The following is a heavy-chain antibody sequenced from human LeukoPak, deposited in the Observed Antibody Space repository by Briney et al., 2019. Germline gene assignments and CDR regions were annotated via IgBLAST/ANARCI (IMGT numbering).Heavy chain of an antibody. V-gene: IGHV4-61*02. CDR2: SYTSGST. J-gene: IGHJ4*02. CDR1: GNSISSGDNY. CDR3: ARDITGSFDY. D-gene: IGHD1-14*01. Sequence: NPSETLSLTCTVSGNSISSGDNYWSCIRQPAGKGLDWIGRSYTSGSTNYNPSLTSRVTISGDTSKNQFPLRLSSVTAADTAVYYCARDITGSFDYWGQGDLGTVSS.